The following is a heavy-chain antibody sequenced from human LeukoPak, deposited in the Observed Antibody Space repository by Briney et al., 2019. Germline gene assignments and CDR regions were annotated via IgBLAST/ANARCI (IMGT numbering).Heavy chain of an antibody. CDR2: FYSGGST. CDR1: GFIVSSNY. J-gene: IGHJ4*02. CDR3: ARGKVSRFLEGAFGY. Sequence: GGSLRLSCAASGFIVSSNYMSWVRQAPGKGLEWVSIFYSGGSTYYADSVKGRFTISRDSSKNTLYLQMNSLRAEDTAVYYCARGKVSRFLEGAFGYWGQGTLVTVSS. V-gene: IGHV3-53*01. D-gene: IGHD3-3*01.